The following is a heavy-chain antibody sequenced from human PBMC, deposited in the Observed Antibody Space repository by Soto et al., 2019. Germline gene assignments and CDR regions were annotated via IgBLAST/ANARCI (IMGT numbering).Heavy chain of an antibody. D-gene: IGHD3-22*01. CDR1: GFTFSSYW. CDR3: ARVGQYYDSSGYYYYYYYYGMDV. CDR2: IKQDGSEK. Sequence: GGSLRLSCAASGFTFSSYWMSWVRQAPGKGLEWVANIKQDGSEKYYVDSVKGRVTIVRDNAKNSLYLQMNSLRAEDTAVYYCARVGQYYDSSGYYYYYYYYGMDVWGQGTTVTVSS. J-gene: IGHJ6*02. V-gene: IGHV3-7*01.